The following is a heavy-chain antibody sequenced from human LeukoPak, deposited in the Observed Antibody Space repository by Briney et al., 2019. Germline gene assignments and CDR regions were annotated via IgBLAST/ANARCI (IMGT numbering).Heavy chain of an antibody. CDR1: GFTFSSYW. J-gene: IGHJ4*02. Sequence: GGSLRLSCAASGFTFSSYWMHWVRQAPGKGLVWVSRINSDGSSTLYADSVKGRFTISRDNAKNTLYLQMNGLRTEDTAVYYCARGSSGWNDNYWGQGTLVTVSS. V-gene: IGHV3-74*01. CDR2: INSDGSST. D-gene: IGHD6-19*01. CDR3: ARGSSGWNDNY.